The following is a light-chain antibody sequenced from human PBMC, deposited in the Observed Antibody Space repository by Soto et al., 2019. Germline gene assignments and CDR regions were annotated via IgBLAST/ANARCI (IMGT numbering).Light chain of an antibody. V-gene: IGKV1-5*01. J-gene: IGKJ2*01. CDR2: DAS. Sequence: DVQMTQSPSTLSASLVAIVTIPFRASQSISSWLAWYQQKPGKAPKLLIYDASSLESGVPSRFSGSGSGTEFPLTISSLQPDDFETYYCQHYNSLMYTFGQGTKVDIK. CDR1: QSISSW. CDR3: QHYNSLMYT.